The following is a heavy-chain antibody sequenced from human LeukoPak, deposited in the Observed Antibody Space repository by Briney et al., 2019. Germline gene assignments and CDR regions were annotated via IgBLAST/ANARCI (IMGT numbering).Heavy chain of an antibody. D-gene: IGHD3-3*01. CDR3: ARGTTYYDFWSGYADWFDP. J-gene: IGHJ5*02. CDR1: GGSLSTYY. Sequence: PSETLSLTCTVSGGSLSTYYWSWIRQPPGKGLEWIGYVYYSGSTNYNSSLKSRVTISVDTSKNQFSLKLSSVTAADTAVYYCARGTTYYDFWSGYADWFDPWGQGTLVTVSS. V-gene: IGHV4-59*01. CDR2: VYYSGST.